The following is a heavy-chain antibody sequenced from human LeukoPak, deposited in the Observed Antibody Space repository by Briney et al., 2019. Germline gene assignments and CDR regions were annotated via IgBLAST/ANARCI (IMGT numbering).Heavy chain of an antibody. CDR1: GFTFSSYA. CDR2: ISGSGGST. V-gene: IGHV3-23*01. J-gene: IGHJ4*02. D-gene: IGHD6-19*01. Sequence: PGGSLRLSCAASGFTFSSYAMSWVRQAPGKGLEWVSAISGSGGSTYYADSVKGRFTISRDNSKNTLYLQMNSLRAEDTAVYYCAKAYSSGWYRGTHLDYWGQGTLVTVSS. CDR3: AKAYSSGWYRGTHLDY.